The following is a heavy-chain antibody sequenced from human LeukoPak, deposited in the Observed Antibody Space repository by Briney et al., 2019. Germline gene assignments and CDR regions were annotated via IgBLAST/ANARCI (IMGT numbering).Heavy chain of an antibody. CDR1: GFTFSSYE. V-gene: IGHV3-48*03. CDR2: ISSGGSTI. J-gene: IGHJ5*01. Sequence: GGSLRLSCAASGFTFSSYEMNWVRQPPGKGLEWVSYISSGGSTIYYADSVKGRFTISRDNAKNSLYLQMNSLRAEDTALYYRARDVWFDSWGQGTLVTVSS. CDR3: ARDVWFDS.